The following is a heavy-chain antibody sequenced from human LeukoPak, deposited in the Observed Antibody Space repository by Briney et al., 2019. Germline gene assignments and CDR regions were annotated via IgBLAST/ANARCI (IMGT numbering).Heavy chain of an antibody. CDR3: ARDPAYSSYLTFDY. CDR2: INHSGST. CDR1: GGSFSGYY. D-gene: IGHD6-6*01. J-gene: IGHJ4*02. V-gene: IGHV4-34*01. Sequence: SETLSLTCAVYGGSFSGYYWSWIRQPPGKGLEWIGEINHSGSTNYNPSLKSRVTISLDTSKNQFSLKLSSVTAADTAVYYCARDPAYSSYLTFDYWGQGTLVTVSS.